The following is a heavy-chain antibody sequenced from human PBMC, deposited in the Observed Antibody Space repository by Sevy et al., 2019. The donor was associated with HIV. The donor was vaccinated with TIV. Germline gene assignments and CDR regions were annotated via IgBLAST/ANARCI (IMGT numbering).Heavy chain of an antibody. V-gene: IGHV3-48*02. D-gene: IGHD3-16*01. CDR2: ISSSSTI. CDR3: ARDLEYRVGELFLGAFDI. CDR1: GFTFSSYS. J-gene: IGHJ3*02. Sequence: GGSLRLSCAASGFTFSSYSMNWVRQAPGKGLEWVSYISSSSTIYYADSVKGRFTISRDNAKNSLYLQMNSLRDEDTAVYYCARDLEYRVGELFLGAFDIWGQGTMVTVSS.